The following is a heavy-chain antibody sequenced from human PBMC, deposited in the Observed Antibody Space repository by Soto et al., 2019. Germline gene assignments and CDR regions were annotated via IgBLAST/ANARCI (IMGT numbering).Heavy chain of an antibody. CDR2: ISSSSSTI. CDR1: GFTFSSYS. J-gene: IGHJ6*02. Sequence: GGSLRLSCAASGFTFSSYSMNWVRQAPGKGLEWVSYISSSSSTIYYADSAKGRFTISRDNAKNSLYLQMNSLRDEDTAVYYCARESIVAVPAALYYSYGMDVWGQGTPVTVFS. D-gene: IGHD2-2*01. V-gene: IGHV3-48*02. CDR3: ARESIVAVPAALYYSYGMDV.